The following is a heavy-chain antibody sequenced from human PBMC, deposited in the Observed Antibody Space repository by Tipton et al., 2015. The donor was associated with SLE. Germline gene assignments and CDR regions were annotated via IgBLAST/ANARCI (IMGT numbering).Heavy chain of an antibody. CDR1: GFTFSTYA. CDR2: ISYDGRNK. CDR3: AREVVVVATYYYYGMDV. Sequence: RSLRLSCAGSGFTFSTYAMHWVRQAPGKGLEWLAVISYDGRNKYYADSVKGRFTISRDRSKNTVYVQMNSLRAEDTAVYYCAREVVVVATYYYYGMDVWGQGTTVTVSS. J-gene: IGHJ6*01. D-gene: IGHD2-15*01. V-gene: IGHV3-30*04.